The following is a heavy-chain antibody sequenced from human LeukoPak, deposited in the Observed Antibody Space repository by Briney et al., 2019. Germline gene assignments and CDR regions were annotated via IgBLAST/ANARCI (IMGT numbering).Heavy chain of an antibody. D-gene: IGHD5-18*01. V-gene: IGHV3-20*04. CDR1: GFTFDDYG. Sequence: GGSLRLSCAASGFTFDDYGMSWVRQAPGKGLEWVSGINWNGGSTGYAGSVKGRFTISRDNSKNTLYLHMNSLRAEDTAIYYCARDERWIQFNYWGQGTLVTVSS. CDR2: INWNGGST. J-gene: IGHJ4*02. CDR3: ARDERWIQFNY.